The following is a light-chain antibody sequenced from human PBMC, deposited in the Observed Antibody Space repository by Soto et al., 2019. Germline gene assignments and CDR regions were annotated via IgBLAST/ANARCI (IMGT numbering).Light chain of an antibody. Sequence: DIQMTQSPSSLSASVGDRVTITCRASQDISNYLAWYQQKPGKVPKVLIFAASTLQSDVPSRFSGRGSGTQYTLNISSLQPEDVATYYCQKYSGAPWTFGQGTKVEIK. CDR3: QKYSGAPWT. V-gene: IGKV1-27*01. J-gene: IGKJ1*01. CDR2: AAS. CDR1: QDISNY.